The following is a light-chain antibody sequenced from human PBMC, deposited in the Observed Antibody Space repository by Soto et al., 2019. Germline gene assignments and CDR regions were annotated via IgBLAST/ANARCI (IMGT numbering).Light chain of an antibody. J-gene: IGLJ1*01. CDR2: HSN. CDR3: QSYDIGLTCFYV. V-gene: IGLV1-40*01. Sequence: SVLTQTPSVSGFPGQRVTISCTGGNSNIVSGYDVHWYQQIPGTAHQLLAYHSNSRPSGIPDRFSGSKSGASASLAITGLQAEDQADYYCQSYDIGLTCFYVSGTGTKVTVL. CDR1: NSNIVSGYD.